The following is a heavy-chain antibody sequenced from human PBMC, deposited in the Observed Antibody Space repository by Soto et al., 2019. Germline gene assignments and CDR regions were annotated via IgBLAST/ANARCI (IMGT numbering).Heavy chain of an antibody. CDR1: GFTFSSYA. Sequence: PGGSLRLSCAASGFTFSSYAMHWVRQAPGKGLEWVAVISYGGSNKYYADSVKGRFTISRDNAKNSLYLQMNSLRAEDTAVYYCARERLPGYLVYFDYWGQGTLVTVSS. D-gene: IGHD6-25*01. V-gene: IGHV3-30-3*01. CDR3: ARERLPGYLVYFDY. J-gene: IGHJ4*02. CDR2: ISYGGSNK.